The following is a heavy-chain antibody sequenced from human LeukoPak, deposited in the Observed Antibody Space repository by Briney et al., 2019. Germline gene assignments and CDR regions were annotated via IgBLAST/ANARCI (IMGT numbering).Heavy chain of an antibody. CDR2: ISSSSSTI. J-gene: IGHJ6*02. V-gene: IGHV3-48*04. Sequence: GGSLRLSCAASGFTFSSYSMNWVRQAPGKGLEWVSYISSSSSTIYYADSVKGRFTISRDNAKNSLYLQMNSLRAEDTAVYYCARGRGRTGITMIVVVRMDVWGQGTTVTVSS. CDR3: ARGRGRTGITMIVVVRMDV. D-gene: IGHD3-22*01. CDR1: GFTFSSYS.